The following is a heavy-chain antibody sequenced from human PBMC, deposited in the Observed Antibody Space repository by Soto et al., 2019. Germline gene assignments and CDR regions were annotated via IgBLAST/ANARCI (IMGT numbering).Heavy chain of an antibody. CDR3: EGAVSRGSSVVAAD. CDR1: NDSLSSHF. CDR2: MNPGRNSA. D-gene: IGHD2-15*01. V-gene: IGHV1-46*01. J-gene: IGHJ4*02. Sequence: ASVKVSCKASNDSLSSHFIHWARQAPGEGLEWTGIMNPGRNSASYSKEFQVRLTLTSDMPSRTGFMQLSNLRSDDTAVYYCEGAVSRGSSVVAADWGQGTLVTVSS.